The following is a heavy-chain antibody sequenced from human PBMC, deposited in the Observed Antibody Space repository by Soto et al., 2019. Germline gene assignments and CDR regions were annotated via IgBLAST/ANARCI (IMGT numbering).Heavy chain of an antibody. V-gene: IGHV3-7*03. Sequence: PGGSLRLSCAASGFTFSSYWMSWVRQAPGKGLEWVANIKQDGSEKYYVDSVKGRFTISRDNAKNSLYLQMNSLRAEDTAVYYCARVKMTGYKGRYYYYGMDVWGQGTTVTV. CDR2: IKQDGSEK. CDR1: GFTFSSYW. D-gene: IGHD3-9*01. J-gene: IGHJ6*02. CDR3: ARVKMTGYKGRYYYYGMDV.